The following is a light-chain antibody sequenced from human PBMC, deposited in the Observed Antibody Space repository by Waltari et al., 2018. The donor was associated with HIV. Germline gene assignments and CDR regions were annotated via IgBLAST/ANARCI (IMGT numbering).Light chain of an antibody. CDR3: QQYGTSPYT. Sequence: EIVLTQSPGTLSLSPGERATLSCRASLSVSSSYLAWYQQKPGQAPRLLIYGASSRATGIPGRFSGSGSGTDFTLTITRLEPEDFAVYYCQQYGTSPYTFGQGTNLEIK. V-gene: IGKV3-20*01. J-gene: IGKJ2*01. CDR1: LSVSSSY. CDR2: GAS.